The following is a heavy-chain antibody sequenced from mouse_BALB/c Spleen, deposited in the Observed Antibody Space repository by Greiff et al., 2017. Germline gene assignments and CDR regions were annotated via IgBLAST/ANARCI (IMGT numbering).Heavy chain of an antibody. D-gene: IGHD1-2*01. CDR2: ISSGGSYT. CDR1: GFTFSSYA. CDR3: ARPIITTATGAMDY. V-gene: IGHV5-9-3*01. Sequence: EVKVVESGGGLVKPGGSLKLSCAASGFTFSSYAMSWVRQTPEKRLEWVATISSGGSYTYYPDSVKGRFTISRDNAKNTLYLQMSSLRSEDTAMYYCARPIITTATGAMDYWGQGTSVTVSS. J-gene: IGHJ4*01.